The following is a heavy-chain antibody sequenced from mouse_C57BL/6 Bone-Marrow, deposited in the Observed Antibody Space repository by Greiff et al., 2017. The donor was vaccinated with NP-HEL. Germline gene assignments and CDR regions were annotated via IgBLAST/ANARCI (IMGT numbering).Heavy chain of an antibody. CDR1: GFSLSTFGMG. D-gene: IGHD3-2*02. CDR3: ARSRQLRLPYFAY. V-gene: IGHV8-8*01. CDR2: IWWDDDK. J-gene: IGHJ3*01. Sequence: QVTLKECGPGILQPSQTLSLTCSFSGFSLSTFGMGVGWIRQPSGKGLEWLAHIWWDDDKYYNPALKSRLTISKDTSKNQVFLKIANVDTADTATYYCARSRQLRLPYFAYWGQGTLVTVSA.